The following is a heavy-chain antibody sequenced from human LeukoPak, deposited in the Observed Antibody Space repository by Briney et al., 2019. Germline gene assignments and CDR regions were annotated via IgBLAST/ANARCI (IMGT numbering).Heavy chain of an antibody. D-gene: IGHD4-17*01. CDR3: ARDARVSYGDYGLDYYYMDV. J-gene: IGHJ6*03. Sequence: PGGSLRLSCAASGFTFSSYSMNWVRQAPGKGLEWVSSISSSSSYIYYADSVKGRFTISRDNAKNSLYLQMNSLRAEDTAVYYCARDARVSYGDYGLDYYYMDVWGKGTTVTISS. CDR2: ISSSSSYI. V-gene: IGHV3-21*01. CDR1: GFTFSSYS.